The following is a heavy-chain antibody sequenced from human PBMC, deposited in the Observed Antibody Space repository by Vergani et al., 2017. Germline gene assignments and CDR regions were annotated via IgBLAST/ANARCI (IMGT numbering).Heavy chain of an antibody. CDR3: ARGKYNSGDYYYYYGLDV. J-gene: IGHJ6*02. D-gene: IGHD3-22*01. CDR1: GFSIDNGYY. CDR2: IYRTGRT. V-gene: IGHV4-38-2*01. Sequence: QVQLQESGPGLVKPSETLSLTCAVSGFSIDNGYYWDWIRQPPGKGLEWIGSIYRTGRTHFNPSLKSRVTISVDTSNNHFSLKVTSVTAADTAVYFCARGKYNSGDYYYYYGLDVWGQGTTATVSS.